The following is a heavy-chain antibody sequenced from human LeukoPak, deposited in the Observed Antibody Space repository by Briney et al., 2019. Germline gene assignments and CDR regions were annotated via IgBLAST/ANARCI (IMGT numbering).Heavy chain of an antibody. V-gene: IGHV3-23*01. CDR1: GFTFSSYA. CDR3: AKHATRNYFEY. J-gene: IGHJ4*02. D-gene: IGHD2-15*01. CDR2: ITGSVGAT. Sequence: GGSLRLSCAASGFTFSSYAMSWVRQAPGKGLEWVSVITGSVGATYYADSVKGQFTISRDNSKNTLSLQMNSLRAEDTAVYYCAKHATRNYFEYWGQGTLVTVSS.